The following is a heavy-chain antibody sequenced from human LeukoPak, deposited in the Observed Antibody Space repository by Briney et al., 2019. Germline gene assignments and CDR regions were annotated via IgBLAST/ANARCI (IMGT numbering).Heavy chain of an antibody. J-gene: IGHJ5*02. Sequence: ASVKVSCKASGGTSSSYAISWVRQAPGQGLEWMGRIIPIFGTANYAQKFQGRVTITTDESTSTAYMELSSLRSEDTAVYYCARDLNCSGGSCYWVWFDPWGQGTLVTVSS. D-gene: IGHD2-15*01. V-gene: IGHV1-69*05. CDR1: GGTSSSYA. CDR3: ARDLNCSGGSCYWVWFDP. CDR2: IIPIFGTA.